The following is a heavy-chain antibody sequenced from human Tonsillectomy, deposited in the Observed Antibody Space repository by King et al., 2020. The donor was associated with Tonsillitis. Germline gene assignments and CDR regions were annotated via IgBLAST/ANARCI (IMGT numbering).Heavy chain of an antibody. D-gene: IGHD2-2*01. CDR2: FIRYGSST. J-gene: IGHJ6*02. CDR1: GFTFRSYW. V-gene: IGHV3-74*01. Sequence: VQLVESGGGLVPPGGSRSFSCAASGFTFRSYWMQWVRQAPGKGRVGVSLFIRYGSSTRYAASGKGRFTISRDNPKNTVYLQMNNLRAEDTAVYYCARTPDIVVVPAASPLYYYYGMDVWGQGTTVTVSS. CDR3: ARTPDIVVVPAASPLYYYYGMDV.